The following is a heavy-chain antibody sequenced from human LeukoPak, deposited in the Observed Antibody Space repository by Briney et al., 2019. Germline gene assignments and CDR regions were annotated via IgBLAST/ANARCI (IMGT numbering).Heavy chain of an antibody. CDR2: ISSSSSTI. CDR3: ASTVPLDAFDI. CDR1: GFTFSSYS. J-gene: IGHJ3*02. Sequence: GGSLRLSCAAPGFTFSSYSMNWVRQAPGKGLEWVSYISSSSSTIYYADSVKGRFTISRDNAKNSLYLQMNSLRAEDTAVYYCASTVPLDAFDIWGQGTVVTVSS. D-gene: IGHD4-17*01. V-gene: IGHV3-48*01.